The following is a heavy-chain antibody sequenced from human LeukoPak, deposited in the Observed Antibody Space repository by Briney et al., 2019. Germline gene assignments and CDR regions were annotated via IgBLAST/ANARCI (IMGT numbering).Heavy chain of an antibody. CDR3: ARVIAVAGGHYYGMDV. J-gene: IGHJ6*02. CDR2: ITPMFGTA. Sequence: ASVKVSCKASGGTFSSYAISWVRQAPGQGLEWMGGITPMFGTANYAQKFQGRVTITADESTSTAYMELSSLRSEDTAVYYCARVIAVAGGHYYGMDVWGQGTTVTVSS. CDR1: GGTFSSYA. D-gene: IGHD6-19*01. V-gene: IGHV1-69*13.